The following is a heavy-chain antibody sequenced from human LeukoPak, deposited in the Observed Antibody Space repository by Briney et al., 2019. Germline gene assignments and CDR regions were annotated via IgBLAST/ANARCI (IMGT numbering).Heavy chain of an antibody. D-gene: IGHD2-2*01. Sequence: PGGSLRLSCAASGFTFSSYAMHWVRQAPGKGLEWVAVISYDGSNKYYADSVKGRFTISRDNSKNTLYLQMNSLRAEDTAVYYCARSPATVPIDYWGQGTLVTVSS. V-gene: IGHV3-30-3*01. CDR1: GFTFSSYA. CDR3: ARSPATVPIDY. J-gene: IGHJ4*02. CDR2: ISYDGSNK.